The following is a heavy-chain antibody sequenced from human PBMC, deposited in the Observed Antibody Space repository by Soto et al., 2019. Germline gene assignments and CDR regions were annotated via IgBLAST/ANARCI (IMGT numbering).Heavy chain of an antibody. J-gene: IGHJ4*02. CDR2: LYSSGKT. CDR1: GGSVRSSGYY. D-gene: IGHD3-16*02. CDR3: ARLIWAFTEPSDY. V-gene: IGHV4-39*01. Sequence: SETLSLTCTVSGGSVRSSGYYWAWIRQPPGKGLEWIGSLYSSGKTYRNPSLKSRVTMSDDTSKNQLSLRLSSVTAADTAVYYCARLIWAFTEPSDYWGQGTLVTGSS.